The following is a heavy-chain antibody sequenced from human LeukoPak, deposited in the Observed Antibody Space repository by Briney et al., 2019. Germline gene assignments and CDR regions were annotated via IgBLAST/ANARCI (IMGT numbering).Heavy chain of an antibody. CDR3: ARDFQTEAPDD. CDR2: INPNSGVT. D-gene: IGHD2/OR15-2a*01. V-gene: IGHV1-2*02. CDR1: GDSFTGYY. J-gene: IGHJ4*02. Sequence: ASVKVSCKSSGDSFTGYYMHWVRQAPGQGLEWMGWINPNSGVTDFAQKFQGRVTMIRDTSISTAYMELSRLTSDDTAVYYCARDFQTEAPDDWGQGTLVTVSS.